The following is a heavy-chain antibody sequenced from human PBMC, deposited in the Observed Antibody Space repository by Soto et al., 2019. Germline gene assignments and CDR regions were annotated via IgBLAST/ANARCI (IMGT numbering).Heavy chain of an antibody. V-gene: IGHV3-23*01. CDR1: GFTFTTYA. Sequence: GGSLRLSCAPSGFTFTTYAMSWVRQAPGKGLEWVSSISSGGDTYYADSVKDRFTISRDSSKNTLYLQMNNLRAEDTATYYCAKDYSSGYYAFDIWGRGTMVTVSS. J-gene: IGHJ3*02. CDR2: ISSGGDT. CDR3: AKDYSSGYYAFDI. D-gene: IGHD3-22*01.